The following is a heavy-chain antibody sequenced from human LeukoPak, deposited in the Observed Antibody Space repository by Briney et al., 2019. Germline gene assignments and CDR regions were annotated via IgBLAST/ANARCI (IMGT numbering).Heavy chain of an antibody. CDR3: EPDYLWGSAFDI. J-gene: IGHJ3*02. CDR2: ISGHSSTI. D-gene: IGHD3-16*01. V-gene: IGHV3-48*01. Sequence: GGSLRLSCAASGFIFSSYSMNWVRQAPGKGLEWVSYISGHSSTIYYADSVKGRFTISRDNAKNSLYLQMNSLRAEDTAVYYCEPDYLWGSAFDIWGEGKKVTVSS. CDR1: GFIFSSYS.